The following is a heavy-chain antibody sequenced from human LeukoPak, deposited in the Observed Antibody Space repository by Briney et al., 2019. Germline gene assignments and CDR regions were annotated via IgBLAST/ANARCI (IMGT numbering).Heavy chain of an antibody. D-gene: IGHD3-10*01. CDR1: GDSVSSNSAA. CDR2: TYYRSKWYN. J-gene: IGHJ6*02. V-gene: IGHV6-1*01. CDR3: ARDGVWFGELSYYYYGMDV. Sequence: SRTLSLTCAISGDSVSSNSAAWNWIRQSPSRGLEWLGRTYYRSKWYNDYAVSVKSRITINPDTSKNQFSLQLNSVTPEDTAVYYCARDGVWFGELSYYYYGMDVWGPGTTVTVSS.